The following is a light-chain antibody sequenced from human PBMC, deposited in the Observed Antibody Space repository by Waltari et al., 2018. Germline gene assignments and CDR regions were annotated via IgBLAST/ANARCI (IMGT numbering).Light chain of an antibody. J-gene: IGLJ3*02. CDR2: YDS. Sequence: SYVLTQPPSMSVPPGAPASISCPGYNIDTKTVHSYQQRPGQAPVLVMYYDSDRPSGIPERFSGSNTGDTATLTISRIEAGDEADYYCQVWDSSSDHPWVFGGGTKLTVL. CDR3: QVWDSSSDHPWV. CDR1: NIDTKT. V-gene: IGLV3-21*04.